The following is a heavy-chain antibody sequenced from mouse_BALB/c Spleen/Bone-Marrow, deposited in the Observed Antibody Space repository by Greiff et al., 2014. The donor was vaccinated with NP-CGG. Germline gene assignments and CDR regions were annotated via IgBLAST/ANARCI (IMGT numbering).Heavy chain of an antibody. D-gene: IGHD2-3*01. CDR1: GYAFSNPW. CDR2: IYPGDGDT. V-gene: IGHV1-82*01. CDR3: ARSDGYRALDY. J-gene: IGHJ4*01. Sequence: QVQLQQSGPELVKPGASVRISCKASGYAFSNPWMNWVKQRPGQGLEWIGRIYPGDGDTYYNGKFKGKATLTADKSSSTAFMQLSSLTSVDSAVYFCARSDGYRALDYWGQGTSVTVSS.